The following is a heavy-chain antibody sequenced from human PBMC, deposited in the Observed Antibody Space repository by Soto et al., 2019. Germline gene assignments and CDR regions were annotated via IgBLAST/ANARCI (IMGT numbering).Heavy chain of an antibody. CDR2: FNPSGGGT. J-gene: IGHJ3*02. Sequence: ASVKVSCKASGDTYTSYYIHWVRQAPGQGLGWMGTFNPSGGGTFYAQKFQGRVTMTGDTSTSTVYMELSSLRVEDTAVYFCAKGGYYSLFDIWGQGTMVTVSS. V-gene: IGHV1-46*01. CDR3: AKGGYYSLFDI. D-gene: IGHD3-16*01. CDR1: GDTYTSYY.